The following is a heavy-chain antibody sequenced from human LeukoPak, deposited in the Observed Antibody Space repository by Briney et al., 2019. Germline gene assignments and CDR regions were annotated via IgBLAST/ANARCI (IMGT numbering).Heavy chain of an antibody. V-gene: IGHV4-34*01. CDR3: ARGQRPKNRYYYDSSGYFMDYFDY. J-gene: IGHJ4*02. CDR2: INHSGST. D-gene: IGHD3-22*01. CDR1: GGSFSGYY. Sequence: PSETLSLTCAVYGGSFSGYYWSWIRQPPGKGLEWIGEINHSGSTNYNPSLKSRVTISVDTSKNQFSLKLSSVTAADTAVYYCARGQRPKNRYYYDSSGYFMDYFDYWGQGTLVTVSS.